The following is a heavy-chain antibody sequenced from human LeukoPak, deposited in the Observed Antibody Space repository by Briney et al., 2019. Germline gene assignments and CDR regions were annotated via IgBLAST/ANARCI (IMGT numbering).Heavy chain of an antibody. CDR1: GGSFSGYY. CDR2: INHSGST. D-gene: IGHD2-2*01. CDR3: VRATAIVVVPAAMDV. V-gene: IGHV4-34*01. Sequence: SETLSLTCAVYGGSFSGYYWSWIRQPPGKGLEWIGEINHSGSTNYNPSLKSRVTISVDTSKNQFSLKLSSVTAADTAVYYCVRATAIVVVPAAMDVWGQGTTVTVSS. J-gene: IGHJ6*02.